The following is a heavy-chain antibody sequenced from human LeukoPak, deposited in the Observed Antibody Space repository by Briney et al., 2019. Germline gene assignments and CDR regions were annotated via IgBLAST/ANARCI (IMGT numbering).Heavy chain of an antibody. CDR3: ARGYYESSGTFDY. CDR1: GYTFTGYY. J-gene: IGHJ4*02. D-gene: IGHD3-22*01. V-gene: IGHV1-2*06. Sequence: GASVKVSCKASGYTFTGYYMHWVRQAPGQGLEWMGRIDPNSGVTNYAQKFQGRVTMTRDTSLSTAYMDLSSLRSDDTAVYYCARGYYESSGTFDYWGQGTLVTVSS. CDR2: IDPNSGVT.